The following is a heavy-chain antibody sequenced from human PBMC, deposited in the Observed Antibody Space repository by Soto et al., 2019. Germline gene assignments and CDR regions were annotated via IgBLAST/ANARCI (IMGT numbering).Heavy chain of an antibody. D-gene: IGHD3-22*01. V-gene: IGHV3-33*01. CDR3: ARERITMIVAGFDP. Sequence: GGSLRLSCAASGFTFSSYGMHWVRQAPGKGLEWVAVIWYDGSNKYYADSVKGRFTISRDNSKNTLYLQMNSLRAEDTAVYYCARERITMIVAGFDPWGQGTLVTVS. CDR2: IWYDGSNK. J-gene: IGHJ5*02. CDR1: GFTFSSYG.